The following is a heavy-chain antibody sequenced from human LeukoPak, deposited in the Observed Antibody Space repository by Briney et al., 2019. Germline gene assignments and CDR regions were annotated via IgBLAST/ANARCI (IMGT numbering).Heavy chain of an antibody. V-gene: IGHV3-23*01. D-gene: IGHD3-22*01. Sequence: GGSLRLSCAASGFTFSSYAMSWVRQAPGKGLEWVSAISGSGATTYYADSVKGRFTISRDNSKNTLYLQMNSLRAEDTAVYYCARDPPHDNSVGFDRWGQGTLVTVSS. CDR1: GFTFSSYA. CDR3: ARDPPHDNSVGFDR. J-gene: IGHJ5*02. CDR2: ISGSGATT.